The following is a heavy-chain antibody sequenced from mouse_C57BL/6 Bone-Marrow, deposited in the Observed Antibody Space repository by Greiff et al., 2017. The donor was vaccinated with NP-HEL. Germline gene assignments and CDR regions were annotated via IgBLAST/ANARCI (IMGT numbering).Heavy chain of an antibody. J-gene: IGHJ3*01. Sequence: VMLVESGPELVKPGASVKISCKASGYAFSSSWMNWVKQRPGKGLEWIGRIYPGDGDTNYNGKFKGKATLTADNSSSTAYMQLSSLTSEDSAVYFCARGRWSWFAYWGQGTLVTVSA. CDR2: IYPGDGDT. V-gene: IGHV1-82*01. CDR3: ARGRWSWFAY. D-gene: IGHD2-3*01. CDR1: GYAFSSSW.